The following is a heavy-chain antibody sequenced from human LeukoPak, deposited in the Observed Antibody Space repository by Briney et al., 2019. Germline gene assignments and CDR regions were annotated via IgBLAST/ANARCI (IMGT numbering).Heavy chain of an antibody. CDR2: INHSGST. CDR1: GLIFSNYA. J-gene: IGHJ3*02. V-gene: IGHV4-34*01. D-gene: IGHD4-17*01. CDR3: ARHGDSLIAFDI. Sequence: GSLRLSCAASGLIFSNYAMSWVRQAPGKGLEWIGEINHSGSTNYNPSLKSRVTISVDTSKNQFSLKLSSVTAADTAVYYCARHGDSLIAFDIWGQGTMVTVSS.